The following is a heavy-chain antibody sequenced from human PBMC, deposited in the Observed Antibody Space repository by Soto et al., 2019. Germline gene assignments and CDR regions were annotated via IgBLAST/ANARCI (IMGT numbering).Heavy chain of an antibody. CDR3: ARDLVAVAGRGYYYYYGMDV. CDR2: ISAYNGNT. V-gene: IGHV1-18*01. J-gene: IGHJ6*02. D-gene: IGHD6-19*01. CDR1: GYTFTSYG. Sequence: ASVKVSCKASGYTFTSYGISWVRQAPGQGLEWMGWISAYNGNTNYAQKLQGRVTMTTDTSTSTAFMELRGLRSDDTAVYYCARDLVAVAGRGYYYYYGMDVWGQGTTVTSP.